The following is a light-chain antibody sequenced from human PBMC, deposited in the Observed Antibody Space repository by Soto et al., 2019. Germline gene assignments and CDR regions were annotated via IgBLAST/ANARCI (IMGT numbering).Light chain of an antibody. J-gene: IGLJ3*02. CDR1: SSNIGSGYD. V-gene: IGLV1-40*01. CDR3: QSYASSLSDGV. Sequence: QSVLTQPPSVSGAPGQRVTISCTGSSSNIGSGYDVHWYQQLPGTAPKLLIYGNTNRPSGVPDRFSGSKSGTSASLAITGLQAEDEADYYCQSYASSLSDGVFGGGTKLTVL. CDR2: GNT.